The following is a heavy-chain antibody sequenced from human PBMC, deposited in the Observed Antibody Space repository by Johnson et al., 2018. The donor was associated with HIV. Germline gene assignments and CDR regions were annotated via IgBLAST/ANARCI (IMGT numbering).Heavy chain of an antibody. CDR3: AKDWVEDGAFDI. Sequence: QVQLMESGGGLVQPGGSLRLSCAASGFTFSDYYMSWIRQAPGKGLEWVSYISSSGSTIYYAYSVKGRFTISRDNSKNTLYLQMNSLRAEDTAGYYCAKDWVEDGAFDIWGQGAMVTVSS. V-gene: IGHV3-11*04. J-gene: IGHJ3*02. CDR2: ISSSGSTI. D-gene: IGHD5-24*01. CDR1: GFTFSDYY.